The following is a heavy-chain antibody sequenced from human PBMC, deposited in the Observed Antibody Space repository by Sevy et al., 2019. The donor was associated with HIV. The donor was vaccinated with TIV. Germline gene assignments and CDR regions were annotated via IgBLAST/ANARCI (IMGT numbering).Heavy chain of an antibody. CDR1: GFTFDDYT. V-gene: IGHV3-43*01. D-gene: IGHD6-13*01. CDR3: AKDHRRIAAAGYEMDY. J-gene: IGHJ4*02. CDR2: ISWDGGST. Sequence: GGSLRLSCPASGFTFDDYTMHWVRQAPGKGLEWVSLISWDGGSTYYADSVKGRFTISRDNSKNSLYLQMNSLRTEDTALYYCAKDHRRIAAAGYEMDYWGQGTLVTVSS.